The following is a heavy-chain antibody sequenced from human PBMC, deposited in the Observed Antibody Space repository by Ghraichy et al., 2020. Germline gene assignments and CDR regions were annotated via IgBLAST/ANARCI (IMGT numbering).Heavy chain of an antibody. J-gene: IGHJ3*02. CDR1: GFTFSSYS. D-gene: IGHD3-9*01. CDR3: AREGYDILTGYLEFDAFDI. CDR2: ISSSSYI. Sequence: GGSLRLSCAASGFTFSSYSMNWVRQAPGKGLEWVSSISSSSYIYYADSVKGRFTISRDNAKNSLYLQMNSLRAEDTAVYYCAREGYDILTGYLEFDAFDIWGQGTMVTVSS. V-gene: IGHV3-21*01.